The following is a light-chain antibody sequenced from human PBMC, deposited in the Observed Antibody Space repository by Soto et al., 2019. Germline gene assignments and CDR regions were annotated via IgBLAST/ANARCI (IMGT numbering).Light chain of an antibody. J-gene: IGLJ1*01. Sequence: QSWLTQPPSVSGAPGQRVPISCTGGSPKIGAGYDVHWYQQLPGTAPKLLIYGNSNRPSGVPDRFSGSKSGTSASLAITGLQAEDEADYYCQSYDSSLSALYVFGTGTKVTVL. V-gene: IGLV1-40*01. CDR2: GNS. CDR3: QSYDSSLSALYV. CDR1: SPKIGAGYD.